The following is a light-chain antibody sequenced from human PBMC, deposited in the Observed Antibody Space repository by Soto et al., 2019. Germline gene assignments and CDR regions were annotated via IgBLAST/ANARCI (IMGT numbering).Light chain of an antibody. CDR1: QSVNSN. CDR3: QQYNDWPLT. CDR2: GAS. J-gene: IGKJ4*01. Sequence: EKVMTQSPAALSVSPGERATLSCRASQSVNSNLAWYQQKAGQAPRLLLYGASTRATGIPARFSGSASGTEFTLTISILQSEDSAVYYCQQYNDWPLTFGGGTKVEIK. V-gene: IGKV3-15*01.